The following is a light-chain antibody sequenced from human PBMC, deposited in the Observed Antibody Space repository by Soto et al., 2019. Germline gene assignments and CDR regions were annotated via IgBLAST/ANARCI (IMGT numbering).Light chain of an antibody. CDR3: FSHRSGDSHV. CDR1: SSDIGAYNY. Sequence: LTQPASVSGSPGQSITISCTGTSSDIGAYNYVSWYQQYPGKAPNLMIYGVTNRPSGVSNRFSGSNTGNTASLTISGLQAEDEADYYCFSHRSGDSHVFGTGTKVTVL. CDR2: GVT. V-gene: IGLV2-14*01. J-gene: IGLJ1*01.